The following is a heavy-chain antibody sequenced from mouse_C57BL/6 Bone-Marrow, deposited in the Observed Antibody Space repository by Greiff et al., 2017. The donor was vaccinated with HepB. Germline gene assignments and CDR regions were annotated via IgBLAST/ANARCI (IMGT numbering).Heavy chain of an antibody. CDR2: SRNKANDYTT. Sequence: EVMLVESGGGLVQSGRSLRLSCATSGFTFSDFYMEWVRQAPGKGLEWIAASRNKANDYTTEYSASVKGRFIVSRDTSQSILYLQMNALRAEDTAIYYCARDASYYSIFAYWGQGTLVTVSA. CDR3: ARDASYYSIFAY. V-gene: IGHV7-1*01. D-gene: IGHD2-5*01. CDR1: GFTFSDFY. J-gene: IGHJ3*01.